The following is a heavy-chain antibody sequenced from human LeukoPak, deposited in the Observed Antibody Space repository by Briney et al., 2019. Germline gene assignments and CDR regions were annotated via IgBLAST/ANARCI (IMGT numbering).Heavy chain of an antibody. V-gene: IGHV3-23*01. CDR3: AKDGSSGYFYFDN. D-gene: IGHD3-22*01. J-gene: IGHJ4*02. Sequence: LPGGSLRLSCAASGFTFSSYAMSWVRQAPGKGLEWVSAISGSGGSTYYADSVKGRFTISRDNSKNTLYLQMNSLRAEDTAVYYCAKDGSSGYFYFDNWGQGTLVTVSS. CDR2: ISGSGGST. CDR1: GFTFSSYA.